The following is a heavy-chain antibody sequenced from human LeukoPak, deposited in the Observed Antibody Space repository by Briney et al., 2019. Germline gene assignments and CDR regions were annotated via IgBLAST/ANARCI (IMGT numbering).Heavy chain of an antibody. CDR1: GYTFTAYY. CDR2: INPNSGDT. D-gene: IGHD2-15*01. CDR3: ASARWSGQSADFDY. V-gene: IGHV1-2*02. Sequence: ASVKVSCKASGYTFTAYYIHWVRQAPGQGLEWMGWINPNSGDTNYAQKFQGRVTMTRDTSISTAYMELSGLRSDDTAVYYCASARWSGQSADFDYWGQGTLVTVSS. J-gene: IGHJ4*02.